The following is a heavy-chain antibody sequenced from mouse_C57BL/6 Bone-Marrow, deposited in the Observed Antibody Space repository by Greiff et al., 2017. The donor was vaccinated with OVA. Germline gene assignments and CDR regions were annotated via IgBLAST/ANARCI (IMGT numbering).Heavy chain of an antibody. D-gene: IGHD1-1*01. CDR3: TRDRYYYGSSLAWFAY. CDR1: GFTFSSYA. J-gene: IGHJ3*01. Sequence: EVHLVESGEGLVKPGGSLKLSCAASGFTFSSYAMSWVRQTPEKRLEWVAYISSGGDYIYYADTVKGRFTLSRDNARNTLSLPMSSLKSEDTAMYYCTRDRYYYGSSLAWFAYWGQGTLVTVSA. V-gene: IGHV5-9-1*02. CDR2: ISSGGDYI.